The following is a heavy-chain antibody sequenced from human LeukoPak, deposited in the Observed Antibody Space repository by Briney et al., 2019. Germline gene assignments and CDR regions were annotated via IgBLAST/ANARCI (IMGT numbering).Heavy chain of an antibody. CDR3: ARGDPGYQLHY. Sequence: GGSLRLSCAASGFTFSNYAMSWVRQAPGKGLKWVSTINNNGADTYYADSVKGRFTISRDNSYNTVSLQMNSLRAEDTAIYYCARGDPGYQLHYWGQGTLVTVSS. J-gene: IGHJ4*02. CDR1: GFTFSNYA. CDR2: INNNGADT. D-gene: IGHD2-2*01. V-gene: IGHV3-23*01.